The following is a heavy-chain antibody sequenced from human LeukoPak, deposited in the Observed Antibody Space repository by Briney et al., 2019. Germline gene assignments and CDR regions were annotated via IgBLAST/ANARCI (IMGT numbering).Heavy chain of an antibody. CDR3: ARTFLTITGTTRYFDY. Sequence: GESLKISCKGSGYSFTNYWIGWVRQMPGKGLEWMGIIYPGDSDTKYSPSFQGQVTISADKSISTAYLQWSSLKASDTAMYYCARTFLTITGTTRYFDYWGQGTLVTVSS. CDR2: IYPGDSDT. CDR1: GYSFTNYW. V-gene: IGHV5-51*01. D-gene: IGHD1-14*01. J-gene: IGHJ4*02.